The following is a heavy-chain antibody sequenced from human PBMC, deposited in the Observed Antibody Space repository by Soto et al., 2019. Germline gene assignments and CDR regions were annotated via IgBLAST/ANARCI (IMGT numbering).Heavy chain of an antibody. V-gene: IGHV4-34*01. CDR3: VSARWDY. Sequence: SETLSLTCAVSGGSFNANYWTWIRQPPGKGLEWIGEIYHTGSTNYNPSLKSRVSISVDTSKNQFSLQLTSVTAADTAVYYCVSARWDYWGQGTQVTVSS. CDR2: IYHTGST. J-gene: IGHJ4*02. CDR1: GGSFNANY.